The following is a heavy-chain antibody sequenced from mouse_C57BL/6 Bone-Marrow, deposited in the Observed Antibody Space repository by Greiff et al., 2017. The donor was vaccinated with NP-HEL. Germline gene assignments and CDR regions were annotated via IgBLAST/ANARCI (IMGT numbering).Heavy chain of an antibody. CDR1: GYAFTNYL. V-gene: IGHV1-54*01. Sequence: QVQLQQSGAELVRPGTSVKVSCKASGYAFTNYLIEWVKQRPGQGLEWIGVINPGSGGTNYNEKFKGKATLTADKSSSTAYMQLSSLTSEDSAVYFCARVRWLPYYYAMDYWGQGTSVTVSS. CDR2: INPGSGGT. CDR3: ARVRWLPYYYAMDY. D-gene: IGHD2-3*01. J-gene: IGHJ4*01.